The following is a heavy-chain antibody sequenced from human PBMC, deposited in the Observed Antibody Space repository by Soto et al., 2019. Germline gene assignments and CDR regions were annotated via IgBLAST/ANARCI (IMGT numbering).Heavy chain of an antibody. CDR2: IYHGGST. J-gene: IGHJ6*02. CDR1: GGSLSGYY. Sequence: SETLSLTCAVYGGSLSGYYWNWFRQSPGKGLEWIGDIYHGGSTNYNPSLKSRVTISVDTSKNQFSLKLSSVTAADSAVYYCARNCISTSCYGYYYYGMDVWGQGTTVTVSS. CDR3: ARNCISTSCYGYYYYGMDV. V-gene: IGHV4-34*01. D-gene: IGHD2-2*01.